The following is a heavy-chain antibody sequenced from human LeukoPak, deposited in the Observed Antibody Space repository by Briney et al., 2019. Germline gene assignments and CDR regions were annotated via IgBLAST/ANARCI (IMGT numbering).Heavy chain of an antibody. D-gene: IGHD3-16*01. J-gene: IGHJ4*02. V-gene: IGHV1-69*02. CDR2: IIPILGIA. CDR1: GGTFSSYT. CDR3: ATGQGVHQNFDY. Sequence: SVKVSCKASGGTFSSYTISWVRQAPGQGLEWMGRIIPILGIANYAQRFQGRVTITADKSTSTAYMELSSLRSEDTAVYYCATGQGVHQNFDYWGQGTLVTVSP.